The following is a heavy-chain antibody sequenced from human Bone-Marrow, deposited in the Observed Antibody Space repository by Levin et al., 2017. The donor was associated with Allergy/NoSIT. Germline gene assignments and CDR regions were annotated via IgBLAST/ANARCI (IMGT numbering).Heavy chain of an antibody. CDR3: AIDRGFGSGTYGAVDF. V-gene: IGHV3-23*01. Sequence: PGGSLRLSCAGSGFIFSSYGMNWVRQAPGKGLEWVSGISGNIVNRYYADSVKGRFTVSRDNSKNTLYLQMNSLRVEDTAIYYCAIDRGFGSGTYGAVDFWGQGTMVTVSS. J-gene: IGHJ3*01. D-gene: IGHD3-10*01. CDR2: ISGNIVNR. CDR1: GFIFSSYG.